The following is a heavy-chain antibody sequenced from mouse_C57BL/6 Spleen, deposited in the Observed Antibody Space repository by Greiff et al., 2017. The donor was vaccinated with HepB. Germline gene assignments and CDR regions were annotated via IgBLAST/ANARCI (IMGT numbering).Heavy chain of an antibody. CDR2: IYPSDSET. CDR3: ARGIYYGNYGWYFDV. CDR1: GYTFTSYW. Sequence: QVQLQQPGAELVRPGSSVKLSCKASGYTFTSYWMDWVKQRPGQGLEWIGNIYPSDSETHYNQKFKDKATLTVDKSSSTAYMQLSSLTSEDSAVYYCARGIYYGNYGWYFDVWGTGTTVTVSS. D-gene: IGHD2-1*01. V-gene: IGHV1-61*01. J-gene: IGHJ1*03.